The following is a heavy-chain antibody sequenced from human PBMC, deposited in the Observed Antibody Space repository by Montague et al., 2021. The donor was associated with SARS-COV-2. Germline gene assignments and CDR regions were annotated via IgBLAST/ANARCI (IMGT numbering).Heavy chain of an antibody. Sequence: SLRLSCAASGFTFNNYAMHWVRQAPGKGLEWVAIISYDGSNKYYADSVKGRFAISRDNSKNTLYLQMNSLRAEDTAVYYCVTASLIKARIAVAGTTVYWGQGTLVTISS. CDR2: ISYDGSNK. V-gene: IGHV3-30*09. D-gene: IGHD6-19*01. CDR1: GFTFNNYA. CDR3: VTASLIKARIAVAGTTVY. J-gene: IGHJ4*02.